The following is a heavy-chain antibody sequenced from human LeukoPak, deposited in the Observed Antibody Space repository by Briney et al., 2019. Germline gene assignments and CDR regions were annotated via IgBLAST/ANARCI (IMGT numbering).Heavy chain of an antibody. CDR3: AKVQGNMEEYYFDY. CDR1: GFTFDDYA. V-gene: IGHV3-9*01. J-gene: IGHJ4*02. D-gene: IGHD4-23*01. CDR2: ISWNSGSI. Sequence: PGGSLRLSCAASGFTFDDYAMHWVRQAPGKGLEWVSGISWNSGSIGYADSVKGRLTISRDNAKNSLYLQMNSLRAEDTALYYCAKVQGNMEEYYFDYWGQGTLVTVSS.